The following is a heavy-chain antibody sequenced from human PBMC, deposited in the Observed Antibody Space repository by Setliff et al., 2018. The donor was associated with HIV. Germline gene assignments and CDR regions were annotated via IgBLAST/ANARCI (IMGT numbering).Heavy chain of an antibody. Sequence: PSETLSLTCTVSGGSISSYYWSWIRQPPGKGLEWIGYIYSTGSTKYNPSLKSRVTISVDTSKNQFPLKLTSVTAADTAVYYCAKGPVSGVDLWGQGTLVTVSS. CDR1: GGSISSYY. J-gene: IGHJ5*02. CDR3: AKGPVSGVDL. V-gene: IGHV4-4*09. CDR2: IYSTGST. D-gene: IGHD2-15*01.